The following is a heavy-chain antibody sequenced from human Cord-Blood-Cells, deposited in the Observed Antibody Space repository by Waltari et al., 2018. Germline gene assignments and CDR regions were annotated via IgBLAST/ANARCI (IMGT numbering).Heavy chain of an antibody. D-gene: IGHD3-3*01. J-gene: IGHJ3*02. CDR3: ARGRADYDFWSGYYDAFDI. CDR2: IIPIFGTA. CDR1: GGTFRSYA. Sequence: QVQLVQSGAEVKKPGSSVKVSCKASGGTFRSYAISWVRQAPGQGLEWMGGIIPIFGTANYAQKFQGRVTITADESTSTAYMELSSLRSEDTAVYYCARGRADYDFWSGYYDAFDIWGQGTMVTVSS. V-gene: IGHV1-69*01.